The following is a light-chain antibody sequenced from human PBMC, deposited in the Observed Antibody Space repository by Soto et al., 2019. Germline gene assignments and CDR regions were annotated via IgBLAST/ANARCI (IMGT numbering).Light chain of an antibody. CDR2: DAT. CDR3: QQSGNSPLT. J-gene: IGKJ4*01. Sequence: EIVLTQSPGTLSLSPGERATLSCRASQSLINNYLAWFQQKPGQAPRLLIYDATNRATGIADRFSGSGSGTDFTLTISRLEPEDCAVYYCQQSGNSPLTFGGGTKVEIK. CDR1: QSLINNY. V-gene: IGKV3-20*01.